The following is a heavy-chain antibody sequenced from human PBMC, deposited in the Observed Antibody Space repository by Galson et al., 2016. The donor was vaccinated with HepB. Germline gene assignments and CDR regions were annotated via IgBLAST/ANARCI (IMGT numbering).Heavy chain of an antibody. CDR3: YTEVCKYFGELGLDY. CDR1: GFSFSNVW. J-gene: IGHJ4*02. CDR2: IKSKTDGGTT. D-gene: IGHD3-10*01. V-gene: IGHV3-15*07. Sequence: SLRLSCAGSGFSFSNVWMNWVRQAPGKGLEWVGRIKSKTDGGTTDYAAPVKGRFTISRDDSKYTLYLQMNNLNTEDTAVYYCYTEVCKYFGELGLDYWGQGTLVTASS.